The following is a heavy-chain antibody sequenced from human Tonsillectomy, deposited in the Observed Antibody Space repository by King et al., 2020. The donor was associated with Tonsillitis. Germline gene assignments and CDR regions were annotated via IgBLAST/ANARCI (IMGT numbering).Heavy chain of an antibody. J-gene: IGHJ4*02. D-gene: IGHD2-2*01. Sequence: VQLQESGPGLVKPSETLSLTCTVSGGSMSSHYWSWVRQTPGKGLEWIGYIYYSGSTKYNPSLKSRGTMSMDTSKNQFSLKLTSVTAADTAVYYCAREYCSSTDCYFYDYWGQGTLVTVSS. CDR3: AREYCSSTDCYFYDY. CDR1: GGSMSSHY. V-gene: IGHV4-59*11. CDR2: IYYSGST.